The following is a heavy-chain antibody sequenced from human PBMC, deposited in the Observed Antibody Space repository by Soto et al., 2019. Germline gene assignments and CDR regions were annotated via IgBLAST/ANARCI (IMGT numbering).Heavy chain of an antibody. D-gene: IGHD3-16*01. V-gene: IGHV4-31*03. Sequence: QVQLQESGPGLVKPSQTLSLTCTVSGGSISSGGYYWSWIRQHPGKGLEWIGYIYYSGTTYYNPSLKSRLTISLDTSKNQFSLKLSSVTAADTAVYYCARTFGGAPPFDYWGQGTLVTVSS. CDR1: GGSISSGGYY. CDR2: IYYSGTT. CDR3: ARTFGGAPPFDY. J-gene: IGHJ4*02.